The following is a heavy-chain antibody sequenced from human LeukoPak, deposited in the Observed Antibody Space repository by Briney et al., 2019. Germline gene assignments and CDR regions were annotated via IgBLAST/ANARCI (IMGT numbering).Heavy chain of an antibody. V-gene: IGHV1-2*02. CDR3: AREGTIFGVVIPSDAFDI. CDR1: GYTLTGYY. CDR2: INPNSGGT. Sequence: ASVKVSCKASGYTLTGYYMHWVRQAPGQGLEWMGWINPNSGGTNYAQKFQGRVTMTRDTSISTAYMELSRLRSDDTAVYYCAREGTIFGVVIPSDAFDIWGQGTMVTVSS. J-gene: IGHJ3*02. D-gene: IGHD3-3*01.